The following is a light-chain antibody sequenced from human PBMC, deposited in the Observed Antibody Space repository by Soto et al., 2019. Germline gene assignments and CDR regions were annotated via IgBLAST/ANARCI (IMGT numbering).Light chain of an antibody. CDR1: QSVSSSY. J-gene: IGKJ2*01. CDR3: QQYGTSPPMYT. CDR2: GAS. V-gene: IGKV3-20*01. Sequence: EIVLTQSPVTLSLSPGGRATLSCRASQSVSSSYLVWYQQKPGQAPRLLIYGASSRATGIPDRFSGSGSGTDFTLTISRLEPEDFAVYYCQQYGTSPPMYTFGQGTKLEIK.